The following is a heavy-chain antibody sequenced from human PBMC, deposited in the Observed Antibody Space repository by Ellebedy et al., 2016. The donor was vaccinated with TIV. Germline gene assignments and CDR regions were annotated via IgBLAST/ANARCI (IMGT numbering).Heavy chain of an antibody. J-gene: IGHJ6*02. Sequence: ASVKVSCKPSGFIFTGYYIHWVRQAPGQGLESMGWFNPNSGDIKYAQKFQGRVTMTRDTSISTVYMELSNLTPGDTAMYYCARLIEHSIHGMDAWGQGTTVTVSS. CDR1: GFIFTGYY. D-gene: IGHD2/OR15-2a*01. V-gene: IGHV1-2*02. CDR3: ARLIEHSIHGMDA. CDR2: FNPNSGDI.